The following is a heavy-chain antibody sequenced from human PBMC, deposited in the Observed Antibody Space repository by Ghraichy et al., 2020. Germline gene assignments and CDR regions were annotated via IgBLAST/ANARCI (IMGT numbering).Heavy chain of an antibody. J-gene: IGHJ6*02. D-gene: IGHD3-3*01. Sequence: LNISCAASGFTFSSYWMSWVRQAPGKGLEWVANIKQDGSEKYYVDSVKGRFTISRDNAKNSLYLQMNSLRAEDTAVYYCARDWRGGDYYYYYGMDVWGQGTTVTVSS. CDR2: IKQDGSEK. V-gene: IGHV3-7*01. CDR3: ARDWRGGDYYYYYGMDV. CDR1: GFTFSSYW.